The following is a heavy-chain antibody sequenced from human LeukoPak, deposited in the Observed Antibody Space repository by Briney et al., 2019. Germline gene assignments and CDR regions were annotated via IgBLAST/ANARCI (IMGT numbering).Heavy chain of an antibody. D-gene: IGHD3-3*01. CDR3: ARGSEGVLVLDY. CDR2: IRSKAYGGTT. V-gene: IGHV3-49*04. J-gene: IGHJ4*02. CDR1: GFTFGDYA. Sequence: GGSLRLSCTASGFTFGDYAMSWVRQAPGKGLEWVGFIRSKAYGGTTEYAASVKGRFTISRDNSKNTLYLQVNSLRAEDTAVYYCARGSEGVLVLDYWGQGTLVTVSS.